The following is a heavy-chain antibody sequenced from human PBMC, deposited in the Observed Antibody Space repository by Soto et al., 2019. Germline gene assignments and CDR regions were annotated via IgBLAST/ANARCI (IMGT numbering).Heavy chain of an antibody. D-gene: IGHD2-21*02. V-gene: IGHV1-18*01. CDR1: GYSFSSDA. Sequence: ASVKVSCKASGYSFSSDAVWWVRQAPGQGLEWVGSISAKNGNTISGQKFQGRVTMTTDTFTNTAYMELRSLGSDDTAVYYCARDMTSDYWGQGTLVTVSS. CDR3: ARDMTSDY. J-gene: IGHJ4*02. CDR2: ISAKNGNT.